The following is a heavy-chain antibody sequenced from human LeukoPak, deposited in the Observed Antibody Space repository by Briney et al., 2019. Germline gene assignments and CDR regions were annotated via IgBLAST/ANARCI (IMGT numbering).Heavy chain of an antibody. CDR1: GGSFSGYY. D-gene: IGHD6-19*01. J-gene: IGHJ5*02. V-gene: IGHV4-34*01. Sequence: PSETLSLTCAVYGGSFSGYYWSWIRQPPGKGLEWIGEINHSGSTNYNPSLKSRVTISVDTSKNQFSLKLSSVTAADTAVYYCARGVQWLVRLFKPKTTNWFDPWGQGTLVTVSS. CDR2: INHSGST. CDR3: ARGVQWLVRLFKPKTTNWFDP.